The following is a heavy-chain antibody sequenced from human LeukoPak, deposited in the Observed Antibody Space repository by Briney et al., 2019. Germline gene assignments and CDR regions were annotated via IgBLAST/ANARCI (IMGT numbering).Heavy chain of an antibody. J-gene: IGHJ4*02. Sequence: GGSLRRSCAASGFTFSSYAMHWVRQAPGKGLEYVSAINSNGGSTYYANSVKGRFTISRDNSKNTLDLQMGSLGAEDMAVYYCARIAAFCGGDCYVDYWGQGTLVTVSS. CDR2: INSNGGST. D-gene: IGHD2-21*01. V-gene: IGHV3-64*01. CDR3: ARIAAFCGGDCYVDY. CDR1: GFTFSSYA.